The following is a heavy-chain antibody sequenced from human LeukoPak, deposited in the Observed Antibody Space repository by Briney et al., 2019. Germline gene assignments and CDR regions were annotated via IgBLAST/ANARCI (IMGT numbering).Heavy chain of an antibody. Sequence: SETLSLTCTVSGGSISSYYWTWIRQPAGKGLEWIGRIYSSGGTNYNPSLKSRVTTSVDMSKNQFSLKLSFVTAADTAVYYCASYSGSNVYYGYWGPGTLVTVSS. J-gene: IGHJ4*02. D-gene: IGHD1-26*01. CDR1: GGSISSYY. CDR3: ASYSGSNVYYGY. V-gene: IGHV4-4*07. CDR2: IYSSGGT.